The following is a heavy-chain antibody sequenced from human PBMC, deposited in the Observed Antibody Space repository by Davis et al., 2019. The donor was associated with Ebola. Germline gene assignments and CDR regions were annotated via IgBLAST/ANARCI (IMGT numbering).Heavy chain of an antibody. CDR1: GFTFSSYA. J-gene: IGHJ4*02. D-gene: IGHD2/OR15-2a*01. Sequence: GESLKISCAASGFTFSSYAMSWVRQAPGKGLEWVSAISGSGGSTYYADSVKGRFTISRDNSKNTLYLQMNSLRAEDTAVYYCAKSGRSMGGTDYWGQGTLVTVSS. CDR3: AKSGRSMGGTDY. V-gene: IGHV3-23*01. CDR2: ISGSGGST.